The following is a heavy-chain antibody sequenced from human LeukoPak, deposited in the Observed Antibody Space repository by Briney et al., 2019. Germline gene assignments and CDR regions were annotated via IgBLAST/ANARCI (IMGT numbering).Heavy chain of an antibody. CDR3: SRCALGVWADNYYMDV. CDR1: GSLRGYA. J-gene: IGHJ6*03. D-gene: IGHD3-16*01. Sequence: GGSLRLSCEASGSLRGYAMSWVRQAPGKGLERVLSISSSGSYMYYTDSVKGRFTISRDNARNSVSLQMNSLRVEDTAIYFCSRCALGVWADNYYMDVWGNGTTVIVSS. CDR2: ISSSGSYM. V-gene: IGHV3-21*01.